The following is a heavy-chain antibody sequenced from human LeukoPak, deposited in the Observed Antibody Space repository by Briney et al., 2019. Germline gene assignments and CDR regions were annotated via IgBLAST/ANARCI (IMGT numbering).Heavy chain of an antibody. D-gene: IGHD3-16*01. Sequence: PGGSLRLSCAASGVTFSSYDMHWVRQAPGKGLEWVAVISYDGTNKDYADSVKGRLTISRDNSKNTLYLQMNSLRPEDTAVYYCARNSVGGSFFDYWGHGIRVTVSS. V-gene: IGHV3-30-3*01. CDR3: ARNSVGGSFFDY. CDR1: GVTFSSYD. J-gene: IGHJ4*01. CDR2: ISYDGTNK.